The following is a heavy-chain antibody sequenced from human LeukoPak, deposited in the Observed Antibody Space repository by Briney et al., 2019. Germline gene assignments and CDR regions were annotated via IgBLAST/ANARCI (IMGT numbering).Heavy chain of an antibody. CDR3: ATSAPGLWFGELLPVWWFDP. D-gene: IGHD3-10*01. CDR2: FDPEDGET. Sequence: ASVKVSGKVSGYTLTKLSMHWVRQAPGKGLEWVGGFDPEDGETIYAQKFQCRVTMTEDTSTDTAYMELSSLRSEDTAVYYRATSAPGLWFGELLPVWWFDPWGQGTLVTVSS. V-gene: IGHV1-24*01. J-gene: IGHJ5*02. CDR1: GYTLTKLS.